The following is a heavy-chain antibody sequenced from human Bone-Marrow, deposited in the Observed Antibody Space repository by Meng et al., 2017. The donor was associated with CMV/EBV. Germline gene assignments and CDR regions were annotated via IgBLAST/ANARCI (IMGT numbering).Heavy chain of an antibody. CDR1: GFTFSSYS. CDR3: ARGREDSKWLASSSRDY. V-gene: IGHV3-48*04. D-gene: IGHD6-6*01. CDR2: ISSSSSTI. Sequence: GESLKISCAASGFTFSSYSMNWVRQAPGKGLEWVSYISSSSSTIYYADSVKGRFTISRDNAKNSLYLQMNSLRAEDTAVYYCARGREDSKWLASSSRDYWGQGTLVTVSS. J-gene: IGHJ4*02.